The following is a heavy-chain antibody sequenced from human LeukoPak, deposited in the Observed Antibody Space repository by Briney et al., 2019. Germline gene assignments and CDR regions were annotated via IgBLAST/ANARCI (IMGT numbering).Heavy chain of an antibody. Sequence: GGSLRLSCAASGFTFSSYGMHWVRQAPGKGLEWVAVISYDGSNKYDGSNKYYADSVKGRFTISRDNSKNTLYLQMNSLRAEDTAVYYCASDLLYWGQGTLVTVSS. D-gene: IGHD2-15*01. CDR3: ASDLLY. V-gene: IGHV3-30*03. CDR1: GFTFSSYG. J-gene: IGHJ4*02. CDR2: ISYDGSNKYDGSNK.